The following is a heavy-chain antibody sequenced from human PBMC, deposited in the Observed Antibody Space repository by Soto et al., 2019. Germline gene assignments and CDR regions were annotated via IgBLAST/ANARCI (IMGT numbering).Heavy chain of an antibody. D-gene: IGHD3-22*01. J-gene: IGHJ3*02. CDR2: SSWNSGSI. V-gene: IGHV3-9*01. Sequence: PGGSLRLSYAASGFTFDDSALHWVRQAPGKGLEWVSGSSWNSGSIGYADSVKGRFTISSDNAKTSLYMEVSSLRSEDTALYYCATAQTAKIVVVIDGFDISG. CDR3: ATAQTAKIVVVIDGFDI. CDR1: GFTFDDSA.